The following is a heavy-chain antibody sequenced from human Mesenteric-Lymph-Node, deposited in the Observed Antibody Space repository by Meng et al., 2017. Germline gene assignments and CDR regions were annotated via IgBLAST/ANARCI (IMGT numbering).Heavy chain of an antibody. J-gene: IGHJ4*02. D-gene: IGHD1-14*01. CDR3: ARHHHSPTFDY. Sequence: QLQLQESGPGLVKPSGTLSLTCTVSGGSISSSSYYWAWIRQPPGEGLEWIGSVVYSGTTYYTSSLKSRVSISVDTSKNQFSLKLSSVTAADTAVYYCARHHHSPTFDYWGQGTLVTVSS. CDR1: GGSISSSSYY. CDR2: VVYSGTT. V-gene: IGHV4-39*01.